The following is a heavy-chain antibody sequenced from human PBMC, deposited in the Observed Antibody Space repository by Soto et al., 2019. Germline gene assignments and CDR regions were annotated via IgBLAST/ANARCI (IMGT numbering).Heavy chain of an antibody. CDR1: GGSISSSSYY. V-gene: IGHV4-39*01. Sequence: SETLSLTCTVSGGSISSSSYYWGWIRQPPGKGLEWIGSIYYSGSTYYNPSLKSRVTISVDTSKNQFSLKLSSVTAADTAVYYCARQGGNIVVVPAADWDYWGQGTLVTVS. CDR2: IYYSGST. J-gene: IGHJ4*02. D-gene: IGHD2-2*01. CDR3: ARQGGNIVVVPAADWDY.